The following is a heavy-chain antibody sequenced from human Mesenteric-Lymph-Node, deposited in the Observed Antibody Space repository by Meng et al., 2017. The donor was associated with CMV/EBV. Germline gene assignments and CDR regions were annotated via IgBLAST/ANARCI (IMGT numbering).Heavy chain of an antibody. J-gene: IGHJ6*02. D-gene: IGHD2-2*02. CDR3: ARTHCSTTSCYTRSSNYYYGMDV. CDR2: INPSGGFT. Sequence: ASVKVSCKASGYTFTSYYLQWVRQAPGQGLEWMGIINPSGGFTTYAQKFQGRVTMTRDTSTSTVYMELSRPRSDDTAVYYCARTHCSTTSCYTRSSNYYYGMDVWGQGTTVTVSS. V-gene: IGHV1-46*01. CDR1: GYTFTSYY.